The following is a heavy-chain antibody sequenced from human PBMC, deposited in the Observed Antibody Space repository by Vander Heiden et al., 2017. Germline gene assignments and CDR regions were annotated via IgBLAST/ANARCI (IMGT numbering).Heavy chain of an antibody. J-gene: IGHJ4*02. CDR3: AKAAGYNPRDYFDS. Sequence: EVQLLESGGGLAQPGGSLRLCCVASGFTFSSYAMSWVRQAPGKGLEWVSGITGSGTSTYYADSVMGRFTISRDNSKTTLYLQVNNLRAEDTALYYCAKAAGYNPRDYFDSWGQGTLVTVSS. CDR1: GFTFSSYA. D-gene: IGHD5-12*01. V-gene: IGHV3-23*01. CDR2: ITGSGTST.